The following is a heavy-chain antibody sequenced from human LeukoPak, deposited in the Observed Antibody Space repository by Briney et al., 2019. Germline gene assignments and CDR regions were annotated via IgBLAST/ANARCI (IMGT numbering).Heavy chain of an antibody. J-gene: IGHJ4*02. D-gene: IGHD3-10*01. CDR1: GFTVTSNY. Sequence: GGSLRLSCAASGFTVTSNYMSWVRQAPGKGLEWVSVIYSGGSAYYADSVKGRFTISRDNSKNTLYLQMNSLRAEDTAVYYCARNDYGSGSYITLFDYWGQGTLVTVSS. CDR2: IYSGGSA. V-gene: IGHV3-66*01. CDR3: ARNDYGSGSYITLFDY.